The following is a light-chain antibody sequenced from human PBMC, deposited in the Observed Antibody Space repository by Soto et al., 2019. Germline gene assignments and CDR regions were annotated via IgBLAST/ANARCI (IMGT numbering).Light chain of an antibody. CDR2: AAY. V-gene: IGKV1-39*01. J-gene: IGKJ4*01. CDR3: QPTYSGPPT. CDR1: QSVTNY. Sequence: DIQMTQSPSSLSASVGDRVTITCRASQSVTNYLNWYQQKPGKAPKLLIFAAYILQTVVPSRFSGAGSGTEFTLTIGSLQPAASATYCCQPTYSGPPTFCGRTKV.